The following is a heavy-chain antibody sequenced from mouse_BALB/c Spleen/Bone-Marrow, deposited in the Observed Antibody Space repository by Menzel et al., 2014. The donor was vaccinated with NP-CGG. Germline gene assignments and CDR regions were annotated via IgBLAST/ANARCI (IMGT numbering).Heavy chain of an antibody. V-gene: IGHV1S81*02. J-gene: IGHJ1*01. CDR3: ARWLLPYFDV. Sequence: VKLQESGAELVKPGASVKLSCKSSGYTFTSYWMHWVKQRPGQGLEWIGEIIPSNGRTNYNEKFKSKATLTVDKSSNTAYMQLSSLTSEDSAVYYCARWLLPYFDVWGAGTTVTVSS. CDR1: GYTFTSYW. D-gene: IGHD2-3*01. CDR2: IIPSNGRT.